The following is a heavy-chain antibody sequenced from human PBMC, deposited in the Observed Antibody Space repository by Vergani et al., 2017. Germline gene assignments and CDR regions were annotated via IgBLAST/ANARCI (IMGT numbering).Heavy chain of an antibody. Sequence: QVQLQQWGAGLLKPSETLSLTCAVYGGSFSGYYWSWLRQPPGKGLEWIGEINHSGSTNYNPSLKSRVTISVDTSKNQFSLKLSSVTAADPAVYYCATLGTYDYVWGGYRYTEDYWGQGTLVTVSS. D-gene: IGHD3-16*02. CDR1: GGSFSGYY. J-gene: IGHJ4*02. V-gene: IGHV4-34*01. CDR2: INHSGST. CDR3: ATLGTYDYVWGGYRYTEDY.